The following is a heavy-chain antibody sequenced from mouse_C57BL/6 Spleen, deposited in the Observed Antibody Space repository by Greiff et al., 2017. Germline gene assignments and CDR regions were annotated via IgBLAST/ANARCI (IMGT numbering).Heavy chain of an antibody. Sequence: EVQGVESGGGLVQPGGSLKLSCAASGFTFSDYYMYWVRQTPEKRLEWVAYISNGGGSTYYPDTVKGRFTISRDNAKNTLYLQMSRLKSEDTAMYYCARIYYDYDAGYYFDYWGQGTTLTVSS. CDR2: ISNGGGST. V-gene: IGHV5-12*01. CDR1: GFTFSDYY. D-gene: IGHD2-4*01. CDR3: ARIYYDYDAGYYFDY. J-gene: IGHJ2*01.